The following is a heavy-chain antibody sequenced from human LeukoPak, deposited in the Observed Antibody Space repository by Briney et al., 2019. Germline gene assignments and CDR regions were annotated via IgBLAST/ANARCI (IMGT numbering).Heavy chain of an antibody. CDR2: IWCDGSNK. D-gene: IGHD2-15*01. CDR1: GFTFSSYG. CDR3: AKAEVVVVAATHFDY. Sequence: PGGSLRLSCAASGFTFSSYGMHWVRQAPGKGLEWVAVIWCDGSNKYYADSVKGRFTISRDNSKNTLYLQMNSLRAEDTAVYYCAKAEVVVVAATHFDYWGQGTLVTVSS. J-gene: IGHJ4*02. V-gene: IGHV3-30*02.